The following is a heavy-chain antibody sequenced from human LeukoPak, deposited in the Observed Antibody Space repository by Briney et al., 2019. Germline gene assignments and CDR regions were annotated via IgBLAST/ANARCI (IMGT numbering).Heavy chain of an antibody. V-gene: IGHV3-72*01. CDR2: SRDKAQRYTT. J-gene: IGHJ4*02. CDR3: ARDFRDRYSYDY. Sequence: PGGSLRLSCAGSGFTLSDHHIDWVRQAPGKGLEWVGRSRDKAQRYTTEYAASVRGRFTISRDDSKNSLYLQMNSLKTEDTAVYYCARDFRDRYSYDYWGQGTLVTVSS. CDR1: GFTLSDHH. D-gene: IGHD5-24*01.